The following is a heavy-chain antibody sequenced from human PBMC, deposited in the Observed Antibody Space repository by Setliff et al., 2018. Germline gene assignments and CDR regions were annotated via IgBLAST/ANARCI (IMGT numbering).Heavy chain of an antibody. V-gene: IGHV4-39*01. J-gene: IGHJ3*02. D-gene: IGHD1-26*01. CDR1: GGSISSHGFY. Sequence: PSETLSLTCTVSGGSISSHGFYWGWIRQPPGEGLEWIGSFYFGENTHYNPSLKSRLTISVDTSKTQFSLQLSSVTAAHTAVYYCARHGRYTGTYADAFDIWGQGTMVTVSS. CDR3: ARHGRYTGTYADAFDI. CDR2: FYFGENT.